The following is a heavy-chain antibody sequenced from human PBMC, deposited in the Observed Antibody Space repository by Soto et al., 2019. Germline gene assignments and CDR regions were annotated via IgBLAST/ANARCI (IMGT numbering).Heavy chain of an antibody. Sequence: ETLSLTCTVYGVSFSGYYWSWIRQPPGKGLEWIGEINHSGSTNYNPSLKSRVTISVDTSKNQFSLKLSSVTAADTAVYYCARGDRYYYGSGSYWPYWGQGTLVTVSS. V-gene: IGHV4-34*01. CDR1: GVSFSGYY. CDR3: ARGDRYYYGSGSYWPY. D-gene: IGHD3-10*01. CDR2: INHSGST. J-gene: IGHJ4*02.